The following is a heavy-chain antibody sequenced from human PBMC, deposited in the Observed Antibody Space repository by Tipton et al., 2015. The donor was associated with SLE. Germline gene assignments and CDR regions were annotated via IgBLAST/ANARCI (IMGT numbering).Heavy chain of an antibody. D-gene: IGHD1-26*01. CDR1: GFTFSGSV. Sequence: SLRLSCAASGFTFSGSVIHWVRQASGKGLEWVARIRSKDKSYATAYAASVTGRFTISRDDSENTAYLQMNSLKTEDTAMYYCAGYSGSSDASDIWGQGTMVTVSS. J-gene: IGHJ3*02. V-gene: IGHV3-73*01. CDR2: IRSKDKSYAT. CDR3: AGYSGSSDASDI.